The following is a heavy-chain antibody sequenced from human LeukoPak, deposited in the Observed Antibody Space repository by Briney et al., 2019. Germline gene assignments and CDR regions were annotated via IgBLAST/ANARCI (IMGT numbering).Heavy chain of an antibody. D-gene: IGHD1-26*01. CDR3: ARLGSYGSRDY. V-gene: IGHV4-34*01. J-gene: IGHJ4*02. Sequence: SETLSLTCAVYAGSFCVYYWCCIRQPPGKGLEWIGEINHSGSTNYNPSLKSRVTISVDTSKNQFSLKLSSVTAADTAVYYCARLGSYGSRDYWGQGTLVTVSS. CDR1: AGSFCVYY. CDR2: INHSGST.